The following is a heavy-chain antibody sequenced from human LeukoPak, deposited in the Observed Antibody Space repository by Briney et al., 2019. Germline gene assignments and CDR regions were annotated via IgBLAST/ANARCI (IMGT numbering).Heavy chain of an antibody. CDR2: ISYDGSNK. CDR3: NTGSIAAAGTDY. Sequence: GGSLRLSCAASGFTFSGYGMHWVRQAPGKGLEWVAVISYDGSNKYYADSVKGRFTISRDNSKNTLYLQMNSLRAEDTAVYYCNTGSIAAAGTDYWGQGTLVTVSS. D-gene: IGHD6-13*01. V-gene: IGHV3-30*03. J-gene: IGHJ4*02. CDR1: GFTFSGYG.